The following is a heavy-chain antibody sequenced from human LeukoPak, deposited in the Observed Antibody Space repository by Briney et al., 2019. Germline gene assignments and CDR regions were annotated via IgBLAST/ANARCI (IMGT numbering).Heavy chain of an antibody. CDR2: ISWNSGNM. D-gene: IGHD6-13*01. CDR1: GFMFNDYA. J-gene: IGHJ2*01. V-gene: IGHV3-9*01. Sequence: GGSLGLSCAPSGFMFNDYALHWVRQAPGKGLEWVSSISWNSGNMYYVDSVKGRFTISRDNAKNSLSLQMNSLKPEDTALYYCAKGPGLGAGKRYLDLWGRGTLVIVSS. CDR3: AKGPGLGAGKRYLDL.